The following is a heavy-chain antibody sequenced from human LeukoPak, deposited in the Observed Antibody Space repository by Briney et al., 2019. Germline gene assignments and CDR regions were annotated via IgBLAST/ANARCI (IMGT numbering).Heavy chain of an antibody. V-gene: IGHV3-7*01. Sequence: GGSLRLSCAASGFTFSSYWMSWVRQAPGKGLEWVANIKQDGSEKYYVDSVKGRFTISRDNAKNSLYLQMNSLRAEDTAVYYCARDRLRYFGWPLVAPLDYWGQGTLVTVSS. J-gene: IGHJ4*02. CDR2: IKQDGSEK. D-gene: IGHD3-9*01. CDR3: ARDRLRYFGWPLVAPLDY. CDR1: GFTFSSYW.